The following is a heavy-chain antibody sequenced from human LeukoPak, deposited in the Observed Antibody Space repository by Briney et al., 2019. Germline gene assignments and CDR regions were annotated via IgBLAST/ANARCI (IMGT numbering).Heavy chain of an antibody. CDR2: INHSGST. D-gene: IGHD2-2*02. CDR1: GGSFSGYY. V-gene: IGHV4-34*01. J-gene: IGHJ4*02. CDR3: ARDSYCSSTSCYNGDYFDY. Sequence: PSETLSLTCAVYGGSFSGYYWSRIRQPPGKGLEWIGEINHSGSTNYNPSLKSRVTISVDTSKNQFSLKLSSVTAADTAVYYCARDSYCSSTSCYNGDYFDYWGQGTLVTVSS.